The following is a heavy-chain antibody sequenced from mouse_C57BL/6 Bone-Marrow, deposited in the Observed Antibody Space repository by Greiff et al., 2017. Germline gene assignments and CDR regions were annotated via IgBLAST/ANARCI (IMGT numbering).Heavy chain of an antibody. CDR3: ARRRVGDSSFYAMDY. CDR2: IHPNSGST. CDR1: GYTFTSYW. Sequence: VQLQQPGAELVKPGASVKLSCKASGYTFTSYWMHWVKQRPGQGLEWIGMIHPNSGSTNYNEKFKSKATLTVDKSSSTAYMQLSSLTSEDSAVYYCARRRVGDSSFYAMDYWGQGTSVTVSS. J-gene: IGHJ4*01. V-gene: IGHV1-64*01. D-gene: IGHD6-1*01.